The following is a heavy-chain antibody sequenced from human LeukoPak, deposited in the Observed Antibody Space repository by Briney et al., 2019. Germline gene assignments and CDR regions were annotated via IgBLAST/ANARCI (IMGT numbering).Heavy chain of an antibody. Sequence: ASVKVSCKASGYTFTNYEINWVREATGQGLEWLGWMSASSGKTGYAQKFQGRVSMTRGTSISTAYLELSSLTFDDTAVYYCARTPPKGDIDYWGQGTLVTVSS. CDR2: MSASSGKT. CDR1: GYTFTNYE. CDR3: ARTPPKGDIDY. V-gene: IGHV1-8*01. J-gene: IGHJ4*02. D-gene: IGHD2-21*02.